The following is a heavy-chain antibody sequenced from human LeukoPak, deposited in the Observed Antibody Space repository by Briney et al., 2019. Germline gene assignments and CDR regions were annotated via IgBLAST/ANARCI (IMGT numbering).Heavy chain of an antibody. D-gene: IGHD2/OR15-2a*01. CDR1: GFTFSSYW. CDR3: AKSGPSMYYFDY. J-gene: IGHJ4*02. CDR2: IKQDGSEK. V-gene: IGHV3-7*03. Sequence: WGSLRLSCAASGFTFSSYWMSWVRQVPGKGLEWVANIKQDGSEKYYVDSVKGRFTISRDNSKNTLYLQMNSLRAEDTAVYYCAKSGPSMYYFDYWGQGTLVTVSS.